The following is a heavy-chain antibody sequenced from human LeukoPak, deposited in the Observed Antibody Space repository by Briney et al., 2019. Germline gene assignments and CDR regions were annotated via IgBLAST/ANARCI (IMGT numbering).Heavy chain of an antibody. CDR2: IKQDGSEK. CDR1: GFTFSSYW. D-gene: IGHD3/OR15-3a*01. Sequence: GGSLRLSCAASGFTFSSYWMSWVRQAPGKGLEWVANIKQDGSEKYYVDSVKGRFTIYRDNSKNTLYLQMNSLRAEDTAQYYCAKGTVIDYWGQGTLVTVSS. J-gene: IGHJ4*02. V-gene: IGHV3-7*03. CDR3: AKGTVIDY.